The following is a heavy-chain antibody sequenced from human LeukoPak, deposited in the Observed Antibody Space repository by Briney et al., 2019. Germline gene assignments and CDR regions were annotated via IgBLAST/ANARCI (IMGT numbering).Heavy chain of an antibody. CDR2: INPNSGGT. V-gene: IGHV1-2*06. D-gene: IGHD1-26*01. CDR3: ARVGDSGSCFDY. Sequence: ASVKVSCKASGYTFTGYYMHWVRQAPGQGLEWMGRINPNSGGTNYAQKFQGRVTMTRDTSISTAYMELSRLRSDDTAVYHCARVGDSGSCFDYWGQGTLVTVSS. J-gene: IGHJ4*02. CDR1: GYTFTGYY.